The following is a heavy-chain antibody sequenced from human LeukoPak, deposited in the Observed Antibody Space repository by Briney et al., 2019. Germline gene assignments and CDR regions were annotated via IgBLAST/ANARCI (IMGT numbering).Heavy chain of an antibody. CDR1: GFTFSSYS. Sequence: GGSLRLSCAASGFTFSSYSMNWVRQAPGKGLEWVSSISSSSGYIYYADSVKGRFTISRDNAKNSLYLQMNSLRAEDTAVYYCARTDSSGRSAFDIWGQGTMVTVSS. CDR3: ARTDSSGRSAFDI. V-gene: IGHV3-21*01. D-gene: IGHD6-19*01. CDR2: ISSSSGYI. J-gene: IGHJ3*02.